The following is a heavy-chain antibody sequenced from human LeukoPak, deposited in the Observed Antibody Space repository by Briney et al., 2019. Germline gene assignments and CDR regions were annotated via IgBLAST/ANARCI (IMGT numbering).Heavy chain of an antibody. CDR2: IYYSGST. CDR1: GVSISSHY. V-gene: IGHV4-59*11. CDR3: AREFLEWSGDYYYYYYMDV. J-gene: IGHJ6*03. Sequence: SETLSLTCTVSGVSISSHYWSWIRQPPGKGLEWIGYIYYSGSTNYNPSLKSRVTISVDTSKNQFSLKLSSVTAADTAVYYCAREFLEWSGDYYYYYYMDVWGKGTTVTVSS. D-gene: IGHD3-3*01.